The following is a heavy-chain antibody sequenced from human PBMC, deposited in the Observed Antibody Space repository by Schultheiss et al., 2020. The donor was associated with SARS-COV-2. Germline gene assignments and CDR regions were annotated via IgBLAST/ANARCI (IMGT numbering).Heavy chain of an antibody. D-gene: IGHD6-13*01. CDR2: ISYDGSNK. CDR1: GFTFSSYA. J-gene: IGHJ4*02. CDR3: ATIGDSSSLDY. V-gene: IGHV3-30*07. Sequence: GGSLRLSCAASGFTFSSYAMHWVRQAPGKGLEWVAVISYDGSNKYYADSVKGRFTISRDNSKNTLYLQMNSLRAEDTAVYYCATIGDSSSLDYWGQGTLVTVSS.